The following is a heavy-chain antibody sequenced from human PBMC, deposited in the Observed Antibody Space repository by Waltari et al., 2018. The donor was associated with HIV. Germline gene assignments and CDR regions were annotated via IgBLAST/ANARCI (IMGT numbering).Heavy chain of an antibody. Sequence: EVQLVETGGGLVRPGGSLRLSCLASGFTFRSYDMNWVRKAPGKGVEWFSYISDRSQTLYATASTRGRFTVSRNNAKRSLYLDMSGLTAADAAVYYCVRGGAAFVTGGMQVVQPGPWGQGTLVTVS. CDR2: ISDRSQTL. V-gene: IGHV3-48*03. J-gene: IGHJ5*02. D-gene: IGHD6-6*01. CDR1: GFTFRSYD. CDR3: VRGGAAFVTGGMQVVQPGP.